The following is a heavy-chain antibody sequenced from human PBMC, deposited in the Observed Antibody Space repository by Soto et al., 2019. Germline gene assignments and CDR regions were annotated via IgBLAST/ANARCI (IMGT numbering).Heavy chain of an antibody. J-gene: IGHJ4*02. CDR2: MNQGGSSK. CDR3: ARGRKAAAGTRPFDY. D-gene: IGHD6-13*01. V-gene: IGHV3-33*08. CDR1: GFTYSSHG. Sequence: GGSLRLSCAASGFTYSSHGMSWVRQAPGKGLEWIAGMNQGGSSKYYADSVKGRFTISRDNSKNSLYLQMNSLRAEDTAVYYCARGRKAAAGTRPFDYWGQGTLVTVSS.